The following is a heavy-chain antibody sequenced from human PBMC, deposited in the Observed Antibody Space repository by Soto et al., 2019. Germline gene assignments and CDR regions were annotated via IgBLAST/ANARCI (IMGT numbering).Heavy chain of an antibody. J-gene: IGHJ6*02. CDR1: SGSIISDNW. CDR2: IYHGGST. D-gene: IGHD4-17*01. CDR3: ATSYGDSYYYYYGMDV. Sequence: SETLSLTCTFTSGSIISDNWWIWVRQPPGKGLEWIGEIYHGGSTNYNPSLMSRVSISVDLSRNQFSLRLRSVTASDTATYYCATSYGDSYYYYYGMDVWGQGTTVTVSS. V-gene: IGHV4-4*02.